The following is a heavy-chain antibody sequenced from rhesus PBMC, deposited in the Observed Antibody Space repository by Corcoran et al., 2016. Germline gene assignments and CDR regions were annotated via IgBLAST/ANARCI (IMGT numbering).Heavy chain of an antibody. CDR1: GFTFSDYY. Sequence: EVQLVESGGGLVQPGGSLRLSCAASGFTFSDYYMSWVRQAPGKGLEWVSSISSASSYIYYADSVKGRFTISIDNAKNSLSLQMNSLKTEDTAVYYCTSGADGSWDAFDFWGQGLRVTVSS. D-gene: IGHD6-25*01. J-gene: IGHJ3*01. CDR2: ISSASSYI. CDR3: TSGADGSWDAFDF. V-gene: IGHV3S16*01.